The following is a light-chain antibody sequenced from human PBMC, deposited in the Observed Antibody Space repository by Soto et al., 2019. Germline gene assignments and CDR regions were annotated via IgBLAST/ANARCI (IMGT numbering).Light chain of an antibody. CDR1: SSDVGKYSY. Sequence: QSALTQPASVSGSPGQSFAISCTGTSSDVGKYSYVSWFQQYPGNAPKLMIYEVSNRPSGVSNRFSGSKSGNTASLTISGLQGEDEADYYCSSFTTSSTWVFGGGTKLTVL. J-gene: IGLJ3*02. CDR3: SSFTTSSTWV. V-gene: IGLV2-14*01. CDR2: EVS.